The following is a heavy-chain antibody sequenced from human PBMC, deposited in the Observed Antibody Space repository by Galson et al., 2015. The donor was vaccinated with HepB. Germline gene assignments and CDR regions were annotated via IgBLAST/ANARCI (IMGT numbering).Heavy chain of an antibody. CDR3: ARVPPTYYNFDY. Sequence: LRLSCAASGFSFRSYTMGWVRQAPGKGLEWIGEINHSGSTNYNPSLKSRVTISVDTSKNQFSLRLSSVTAADTAVYYCARVPPTYYNFDYWGQGTLVTVSS. V-gene: IGHV4-34*01. CDR1: GFSFRSYT. J-gene: IGHJ4*02. D-gene: IGHD3-10*01. CDR2: INHSGST.